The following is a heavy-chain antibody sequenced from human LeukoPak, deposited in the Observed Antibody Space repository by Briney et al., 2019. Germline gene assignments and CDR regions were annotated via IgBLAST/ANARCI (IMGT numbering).Heavy chain of an antibody. CDR3: ARGRIAAAGGDY. Sequence: ASVKVSCKASGYTFTSYYMHWVRQAPGQGLEWMGIINPSGGSTSYAQKFQGRVTITTDESTSTAYMELSSLRSEDTAVYYCARGRIAAAGGDYWGQGTLVTVSS. D-gene: IGHD6-13*01. CDR1: GYTFTSYY. V-gene: IGHV1-46*01. CDR2: INPSGGST. J-gene: IGHJ4*02.